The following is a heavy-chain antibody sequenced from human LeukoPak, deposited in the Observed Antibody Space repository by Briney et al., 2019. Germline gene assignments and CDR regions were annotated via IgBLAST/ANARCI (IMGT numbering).Heavy chain of an antibody. J-gene: IGHJ4*02. CDR1: GGSISSSSYY. CDR3: ARHADTSMALGY. CDR2: THYSGST. V-gene: IGHV4-39*01. D-gene: IGHD5-18*01. Sequence: SETLSLTCTVSGGSISSSSYYWGWIRQPPGKGLEWIGSTHYSGSTYYNPSLKSRVTISVDTSKKQFSLKLSSVTAADTAVYYCARHADTSMALGYWGQGTLVTVPS.